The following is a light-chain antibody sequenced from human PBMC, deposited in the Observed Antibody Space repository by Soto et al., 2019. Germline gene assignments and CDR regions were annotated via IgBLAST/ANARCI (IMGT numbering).Light chain of an antibody. CDR2: DVN. CDR3: SSFGGTNDVL. J-gene: IGLJ2*01. V-gene: IGLV2-11*01. CDR1: SSDVGGYNY. Sequence: QSVLTQPRSVSGSPGQSVTISCTGTSSDVGGYNYVSWYQQHPGKAPKLMIYDVNKRPSGVPDRFSGSKSGNTASLTISGLQADDEADYYCSSFGGTNDVLFGGGTKVTVL.